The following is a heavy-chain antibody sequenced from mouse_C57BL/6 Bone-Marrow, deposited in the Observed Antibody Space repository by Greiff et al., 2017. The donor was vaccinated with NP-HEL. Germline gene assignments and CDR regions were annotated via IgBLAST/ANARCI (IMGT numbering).Heavy chain of an antibody. CDR3: ARGPRRFAY. D-gene: IGHD2-10*02. CDR2: IDPSDSYT. J-gene: IGHJ3*01. Sequence: QVQLQQPGAELVMPGASVKLSCKASGYTFTSYWMHWVKQRPGQGLEWIGEIDPSDSYTNYNQKFKGKSTLTVDKSSSTAYMQLSSLTSEDSAVYYCARGPRRFAYWGQGTLVTVSA. CDR1: GYTFTSYW. V-gene: IGHV1-69*01.